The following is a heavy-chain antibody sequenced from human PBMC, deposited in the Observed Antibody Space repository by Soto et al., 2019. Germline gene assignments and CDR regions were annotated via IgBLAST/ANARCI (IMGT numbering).Heavy chain of an antibody. D-gene: IGHD2-2*01. J-gene: IGHJ4*02. V-gene: IGHV3-33*01. CDR2: IWYDGSNK. CDR3: AREERCSSTSCYLFDY. Sequence: QVQLVESGGGVVQPGRSLRLSCAASGFTFGSYGMHWVRQAPGKGLEWVAVIWYDGSNKYYADSVKGRFTISRDNSKNTLYLQMNSLRAEDTAVYYCAREERCSSTSCYLFDYWGQGTLVTVSS. CDR1: GFTFGSYG.